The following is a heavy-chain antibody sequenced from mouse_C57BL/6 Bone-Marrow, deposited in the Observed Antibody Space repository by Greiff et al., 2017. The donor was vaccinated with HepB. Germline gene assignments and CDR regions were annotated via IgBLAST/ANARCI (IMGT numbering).Heavy chain of an antibody. J-gene: IGHJ2*01. Sequence: DVKLQESGPVLVKPGASVKMSCKASGYTFTDYYMNWVKQSHGKSLEWIGVINPYNGGTSYNQKFKGKATLTVDKSSSTAYMELNSLTSEDSAVYYCARYYYGSSYGYWGQGTTLTVSS. V-gene: IGHV1-19*01. CDR2: INPYNGGT. CDR3: ARYYYGSSYGY. D-gene: IGHD1-1*01. CDR1: GYTFTDYY.